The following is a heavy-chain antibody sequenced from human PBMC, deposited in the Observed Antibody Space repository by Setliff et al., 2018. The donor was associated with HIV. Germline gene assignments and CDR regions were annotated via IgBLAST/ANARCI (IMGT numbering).Heavy chain of an antibody. D-gene: IGHD1-26*01. CDR3: ARGGVGPATYASAFDI. CDR1: GASISNYY. CDR2: IYYSGLT. Sequence: PSETLSLTCTVSGASISNYYWTWIRQPPGKGLEWIGYIYYSGLTNYNPSLKSRVTISVDTSKTQFSLKLNSVTAADTAVYYCARGGVGPATYASAFDIWGQGTMVTVSS. V-gene: IGHV4-59*08. J-gene: IGHJ3*02.